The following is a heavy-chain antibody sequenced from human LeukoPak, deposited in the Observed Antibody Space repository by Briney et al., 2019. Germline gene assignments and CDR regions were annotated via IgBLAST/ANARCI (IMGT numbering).Heavy chain of an antibody. CDR3: ARREWLRPFDY. CDR1: GFTFSSYW. Sequence: GSLRLSCAASGFTFSSYWMSWVRQPPGKGLEWIGEIYHSGSTNYNPSLKSRVTISVDTSKNQFSLKLSSVTAADTAVYYCARREWLRPFDYWGQGTLVTVSS. CDR2: IYHSGST. D-gene: IGHD5-12*01. J-gene: IGHJ4*02. V-gene: IGHV4-4*02.